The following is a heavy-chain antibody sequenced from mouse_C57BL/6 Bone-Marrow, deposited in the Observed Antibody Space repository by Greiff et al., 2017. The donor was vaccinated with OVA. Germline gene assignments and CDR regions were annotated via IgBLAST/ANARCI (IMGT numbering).Heavy chain of an antibody. D-gene: IGHD2-14*01. Sequence: VQRVESGAELMKPGASVKLSCKATGYTFTGYWIEWVKQRPGHGLEWIGEILPGSGSTNYNEKFKGKATFTAATATNTAYMQVSSLTTEDTAIYYCARWGYRVSFDYWGQGTTLTVSS. CDR2: ILPGSGST. V-gene: IGHV1-9*01. J-gene: IGHJ2*01. CDR1: GYTFTGYW. CDR3: ARWGYRVSFDY.